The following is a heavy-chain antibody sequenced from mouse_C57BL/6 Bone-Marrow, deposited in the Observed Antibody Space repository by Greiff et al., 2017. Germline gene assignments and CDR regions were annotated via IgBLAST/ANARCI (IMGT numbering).Heavy chain of an antibody. CDR1: GYSFTGYY. V-gene: IGHV1-42*01. CDR3: ARFHGSSYFDY. CDR2: INPSTGGT. Sequence: EVKLMESGPELVKPGASVKISCKASGYSFTGYYMNWVKQSPEKSLEWIGKINPSTGGTTYNQKFKAKATLTVDKSSSTAYMQLKSLTSEDSAVYYCARFHGSSYFDYWGQGTTLTVSS. D-gene: IGHD1-1*01. J-gene: IGHJ2*01.